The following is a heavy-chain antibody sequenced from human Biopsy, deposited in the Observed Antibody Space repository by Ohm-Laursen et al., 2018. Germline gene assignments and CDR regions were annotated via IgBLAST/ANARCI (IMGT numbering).Heavy chain of an antibody. CDR2: IYTSGIT. D-gene: IGHD1-14*01. CDR3: ARDRDRRGWFDP. Sequence: SETLSLTCTVSGGSLSSYSWSWIRQPAGKGLEWIGQIYTSGITNYNPSLKSRFTMSVDTYKNKFSLWGCSVTAADTAVYYCARDRDRRGWFDPWGQGTLVTVSS. J-gene: IGHJ5*02. CDR1: GGSLSSYS. V-gene: IGHV4-4*07.